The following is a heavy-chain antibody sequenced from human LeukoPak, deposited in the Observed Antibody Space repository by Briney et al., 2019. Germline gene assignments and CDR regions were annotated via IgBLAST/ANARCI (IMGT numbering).Heavy chain of an antibody. J-gene: IGHJ3*02. D-gene: IGHD1-26*01. Sequence: GGSLRLSCAASGFTFTAYSMNWVRQAPGKGLEWVSCASSSRSYIYYADSVKGRFTVSRDNAKKSLYLQMSSLRAEDTAVYYCARVQHSGAADGFDIWGQGTMVTVSS. CDR1: GFTFTAYS. CDR2: ASSSRSYI. V-gene: IGHV3-21*04. CDR3: ARVQHSGAADGFDI.